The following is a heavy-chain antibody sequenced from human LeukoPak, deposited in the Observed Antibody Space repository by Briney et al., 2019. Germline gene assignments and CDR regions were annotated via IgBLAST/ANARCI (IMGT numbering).Heavy chain of an antibody. V-gene: IGHV3-21*01. J-gene: IGHJ4*02. Sequence: PGRSLRLSCAASGFTFSRIVIHWARQAPGKGLEWVSCISSSSNYIYYADSVKGRFTISRDNAKNSLYLQMNSLRAEDTAVYYCARDLYGSGIVIDYWGQGTLVTVSS. CDR2: ISSSSNYI. CDR3: ARDLYGSGIVIDY. D-gene: IGHD3-10*01. CDR1: GFTFSRIV.